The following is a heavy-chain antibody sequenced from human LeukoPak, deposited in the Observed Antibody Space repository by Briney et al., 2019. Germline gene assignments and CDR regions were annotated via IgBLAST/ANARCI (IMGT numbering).Heavy chain of an antibody. D-gene: IGHD3-22*01. V-gene: IGHV3-23*01. CDR1: GFTFSGYA. CDR3: AKAWGSRLEVVNE. CDR2: ISGSGGST. Sequence: PGGSLRLSCAASGFTFSGYAMSWVRQAPGKGLEWVSAISGSGGSTYYADSVKGRFTISRDNSENTLYLQMNSLRAEDTAVYYCAKAWGSRLEVVNEWGQGTLVTVSS. J-gene: IGHJ4*02.